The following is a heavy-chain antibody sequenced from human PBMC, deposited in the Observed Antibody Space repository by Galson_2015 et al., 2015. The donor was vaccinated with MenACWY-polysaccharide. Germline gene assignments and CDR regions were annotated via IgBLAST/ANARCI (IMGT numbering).Heavy chain of an antibody. D-gene: IGHD2-2*01. CDR1: GYTFTSYA. Sequence: SVKVSCKASGYTFTSYAMHWVRQAPGQRLEWMGWINAGNGNTKYSQKFQGRVTITRDTSASTAYMELSSLRSEDTAVYYCARRRHCSSTSCPTSDYYYGMDVWGQGTTVTVSS. J-gene: IGHJ6*02. CDR3: ARRRHCSSTSCPTSDYYYGMDV. CDR2: INAGNGNT. V-gene: IGHV1-3*01.